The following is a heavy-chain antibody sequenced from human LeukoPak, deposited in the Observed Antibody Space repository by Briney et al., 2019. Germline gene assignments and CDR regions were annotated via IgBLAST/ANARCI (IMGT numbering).Heavy chain of an antibody. Sequence: PGGSLRLSCAASGFSVSSNYMSWVRQAPGKGLEWVSLIYSGGSTYYADSVKGRFTISRDNSKNTLYLQMNSLRAEDTAVYYCARADNVGKYSSGWYHLDYWGQGTLVTVSS. CDR1: GFSVSSNY. CDR2: IYSGGST. V-gene: IGHV3-53*01. CDR3: ARADNVGKYSSGWYHLDY. J-gene: IGHJ4*02. D-gene: IGHD6-19*01.